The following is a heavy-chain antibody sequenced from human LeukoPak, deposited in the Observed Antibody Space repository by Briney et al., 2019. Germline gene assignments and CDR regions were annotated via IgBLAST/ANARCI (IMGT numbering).Heavy chain of an antibody. D-gene: IGHD2-15*01. CDR1: GGSISSSSYY. Sequence: SETLSLTCTVSGGSISSSSYYWGWIRQPPGKGLEWIGSIYYSGSTYYNPSLKSRVTISVDTSKNQFSLKLSSVTAADTAVYYCARGRGSLSWGQGTLVTVSS. J-gene: IGHJ4*02. V-gene: IGHV4-39*01. CDR3: ARGRGSLS. CDR2: IYYSGST.